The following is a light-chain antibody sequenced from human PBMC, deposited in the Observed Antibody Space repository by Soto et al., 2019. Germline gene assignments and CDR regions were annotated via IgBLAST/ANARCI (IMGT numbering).Light chain of an antibody. Sequence: EIVLTQAPATLSLSPGERATISCRASQSVSSYLAWYQQKGGQAPRLLIYDASNRATGIPARFSGSGSGTAFTLTISSLEPEDFAVYYCQQRSDWPTFGGGTKVEIE. CDR1: QSVSSY. V-gene: IGKV3-11*01. CDR3: QQRSDWPT. CDR2: DAS. J-gene: IGKJ4*01.